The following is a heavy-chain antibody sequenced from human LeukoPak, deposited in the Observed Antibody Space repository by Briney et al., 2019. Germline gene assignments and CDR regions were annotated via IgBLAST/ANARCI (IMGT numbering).Heavy chain of an antibody. D-gene: IGHD1-1*01. CDR2: INGDGSDT. CDR1: GFTFKDSW. J-gene: IGHJ4*02. V-gene: IGHV3-74*01. CDR3: VRGGWFKWNVGFDY. Sequence: GVSLRLSCAASGFTFKDSWMYWVRQAPGKGLEWVSRINGDGSDTNYVDSVKGRFTISRDNAKDTLYLQMNSPRAEDTAVYYCVRGGWFKWNVGFDYWGQGTLVTVSS.